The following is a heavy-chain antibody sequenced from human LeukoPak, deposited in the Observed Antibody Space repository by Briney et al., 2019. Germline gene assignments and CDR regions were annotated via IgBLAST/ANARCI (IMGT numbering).Heavy chain of an antibody. CDR1: GGSVSSGNYY. V-gene: IGHV4-61*02. Sequence: SETLSLTCTVSGGSVSSGNYYWTWIRQPAGKGLEWIGRIYTSGSTNYNPSLKSRVTISIDASKNQFSLRLSSVTAADTAVYYCTKGGEVINNWGQGTLVTVSS. J-gene: IGHJ4*02. CDR3: TKGGEVINN. CDR2: IYTSGST. D-gene: IGHD2-21*01.